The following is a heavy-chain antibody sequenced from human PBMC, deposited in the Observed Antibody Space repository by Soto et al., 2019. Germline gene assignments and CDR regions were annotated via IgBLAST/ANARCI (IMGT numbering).Heavy chain of an antibody. CDR2: IIPIFGTA. CDR1: GGTFSSYA. CDR3: ASPMNNCYYYGMDV. V-gene: IGHV1-69*12. Sequence: QVQLVQSGAEVKKPGSSVKVSCKASGGTFSSYAISWVRQAPGQGLEWMGGIIPIFGTADYAQKFQGRVTITADESTSTDYMELSSLRSEDTAVYYCASPMNNCYYYGMDVWGQGTTVTVSS. J-gene: IGHJ6*02.